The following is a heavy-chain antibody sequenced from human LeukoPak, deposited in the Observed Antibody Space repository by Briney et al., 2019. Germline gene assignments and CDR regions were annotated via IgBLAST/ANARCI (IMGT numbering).Heavy chain of an antibody. CDR2: ISGSGGST. Sequence: PGGSLRLSCAASGFTFSSYAMSWVRQAPGKGLEWVSAISGSGGSTYYADSVKGRFTISRDNSKNTLYLQMNSLRAEDTAVYYCARGAYGSGSYYNPEFDYWGQGTLVTVSS. J-gene: IGHJ4*02. CDR1: GFTFSSYA. D-gene: IGHD3-10*01. CDR3: ARGAYGSGSYYNPEFDY. V-gene: IGHV3-23*01.